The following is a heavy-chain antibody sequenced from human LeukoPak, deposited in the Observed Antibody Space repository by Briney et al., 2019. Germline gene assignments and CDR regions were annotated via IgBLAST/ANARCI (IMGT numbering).Heavy chain of an antibody. CDR1: GGSINRGTFF. D-gene: IGHD6-25*01. CDR3: ARQSTIGAAKIDP. Sequence: KPAETLSLTCAVSGGSINRGTFFWTWIRKPPGKGLEWIGYISNSGSTNYHPSLKSRVTISSDTSKTQFSLKLRSVTAADTAIYYCARQSTIGAAKIDPWGQGSLVTVSS. CDR2: ISNSGST. J-gene: IGHJ5*02. V-gene: IGHV4-61*01.